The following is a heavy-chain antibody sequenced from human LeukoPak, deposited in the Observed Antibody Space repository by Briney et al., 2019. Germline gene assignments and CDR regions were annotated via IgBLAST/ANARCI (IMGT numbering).Heavy chain of an antibody. Sequence: AGGSLRLSCAASRFSFSTYGLHWVRQAPGKGLEWVAVISYDGSNTYYTDSVRGRFTISRDNSKNTLYLQMNSLRAEDTAVYYCARLFGESTIYDLWGPGTLVTVSS. CDR1: RFSFSTYG. V-gene: IGHV3-30*03. J-gene: IGHJ5*02. CDR3: ARLFGESTIYDL. D-gene: IGHD3-10*01. CDR2: ISYDGSNT.